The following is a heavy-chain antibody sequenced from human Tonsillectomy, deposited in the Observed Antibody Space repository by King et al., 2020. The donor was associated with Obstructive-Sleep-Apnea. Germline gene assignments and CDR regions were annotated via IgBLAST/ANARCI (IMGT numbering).Heavy chain of an antibody. D-gene: IGHD3-10*01. CDR2: INSDGSST. Sequence: VQLVESGGGLVQPGGSLRLSCAASGFTFSSYWMHWVRQAPGKGLVWVSRINSDGSSTSYADSVKGRFTISRDNAKNTLYLQMNSLRAEDTAVYYCASWRGEITMVRGGENRVDAFDIWGQGTMVTVSS. J-gene: IGHJ3*02. V-gene: IGHV3-74*01. CDR1: GFTFSSYW. CDR3: ASWRGEITMVRGGENRVDAFDI.